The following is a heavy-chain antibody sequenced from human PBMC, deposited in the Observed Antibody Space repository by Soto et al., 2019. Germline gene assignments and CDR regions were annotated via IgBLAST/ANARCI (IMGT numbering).Heavy chain of an antibody. CDR3: ARVVSRSYYYYGMDV. CDR2: IIPIFGTA. D-gene: IGHD1-26*01. Sequence: SVKVSCKASVGTFSSYAISWVRQAPGQGLEWMGGIIPIFGTANYAQKFQGRVTITADESTSTAYMELSSLRSEDTAVYYCARVVSRSYYYYGMDVWGQGTTVTVSS. J-gene: IGHJ6*02. V-gene: IGHV1-69*13. CDR1: VGTFSSYA.